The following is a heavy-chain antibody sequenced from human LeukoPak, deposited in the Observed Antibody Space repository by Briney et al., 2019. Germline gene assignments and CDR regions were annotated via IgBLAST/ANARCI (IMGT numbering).Heavy chain of an antibody. J-gene: IGHJ5*02. D-gene: IGHD3-22*01. V-gene: IGHV4-59*01. CDR1: GASISDYF. CDR3: TRSNYYDSRGYFPGGDWFDP. Sequence: SEALSLTCAVSGASISDYFWNWIRQTQGKGLEWIAYVYYSGNTNYNPSLKSRVSIWVDTSKKQFSLKLSSVTAADTAIYYCTRSNYYDSRGYFPGGDWFDPWGQATLVTVSS. CDR2: VYYSGNT.